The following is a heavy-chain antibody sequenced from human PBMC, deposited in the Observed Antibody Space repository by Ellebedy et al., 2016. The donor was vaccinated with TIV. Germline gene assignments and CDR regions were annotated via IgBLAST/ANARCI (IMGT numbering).Heavy chain of an antibody. CDR1: GFSISSHW. Sequence: GESLKISCVGSGFSISSHWMSWLRQAPGKGLEWVANIKQDGSDKYHADSVKGRFTISRDNAKNSLYLQMNSLRAEDTAVYYCARADGDLDYWGQGTLVTVSS. V-gene: IGHV3-7*01. J-gene: IGHJ4*02. CDR3: ARADGDLDY. CDR2: IKQDGSDK. D-gene: IGHD4-17*01.